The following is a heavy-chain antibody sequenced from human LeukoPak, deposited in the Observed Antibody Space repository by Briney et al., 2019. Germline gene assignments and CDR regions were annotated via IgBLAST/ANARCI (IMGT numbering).Heavy chain of an antibody. CDR3: ARDRGGATGYFDY. CDR2: IYSGGST. V-gene: IGHV3-53*01. D-gene: IGHD1-26*01. Sequence: GGSLRLSCAASGFTVSSNYMSSVRQAPGKGLEWVSVIYSGGSTYYADSVKGRFTISRDNSKNTLYLQINSLRAEDTAVCHCARDRGGATGYFDYWGQGTLVTVSS. CDR1: GFTVSSNY. J-gene: IGHJ4*02.